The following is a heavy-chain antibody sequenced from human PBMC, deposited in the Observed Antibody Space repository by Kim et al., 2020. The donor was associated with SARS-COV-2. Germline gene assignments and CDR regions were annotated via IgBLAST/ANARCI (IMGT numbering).Heavy chain of an antibody. J-gene: IGHJ4*02. D-gene: IGHD2-21*02. CDR2: IKQDGSEK. V-gene: IGHV3-7*03. Sequence: GGSLRLSCAASGFTFSSYWMSWVRQAPGKGLEWVANIKQDGSEKYYVDSVKGRFTISRDNAKNSLYLQMNSLRAEDTAVYYCAREFVVVTAPFDYWGQGTLVTVSS. CDR1: GFTFSSYW. CDR3: AREFVVVTAPFDY.